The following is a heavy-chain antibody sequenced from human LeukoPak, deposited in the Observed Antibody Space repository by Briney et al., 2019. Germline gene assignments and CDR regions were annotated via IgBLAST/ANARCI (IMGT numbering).Heavy chain of an antibody. Sequence: SETLSLTCTVSGGSISSYYWSWIRQPPGKGLEWIGYIYYSGSTNYNPSLKSRVTISVDTSKNQFSPKLSSVTAADTAVYYCAREQTGTRGYYFDYWGQGTLVTVSS. V-gene: IGHV4-59*01. J-gene: IGHJ4*02. CDR3: AREQTGTRGYYFDY. CDR2: IYYSGST. D-gene: IGHD1-1*01. CDR1: GGSISSYY.